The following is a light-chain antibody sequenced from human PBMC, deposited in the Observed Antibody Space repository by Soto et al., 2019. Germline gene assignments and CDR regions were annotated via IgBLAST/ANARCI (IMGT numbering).Light chain of an antibody. CDR1: SGDVGGYNF. CDR3: SSFTSTTTPRV. Sequence: QSALTQPASVSGSPGQSITISCTGTSGDVGGYNFVSWYQQHPGKAPKLIIYEVTNRPSGVSTRFSGSKSGNTASLTISGLQAEDEADYYCSSFTSTTTPRVFGTGTKLTVL. J-gene: IGLJ1*01. V-gene: IGLV2-14*01. CDR2: EVT.